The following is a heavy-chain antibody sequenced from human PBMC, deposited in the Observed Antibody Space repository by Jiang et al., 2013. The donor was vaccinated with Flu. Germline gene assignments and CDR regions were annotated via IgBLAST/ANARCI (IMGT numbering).Heavy chain of an antibody. J-gene: IGHJ3*01. D-gene: IGHD1-14*01. CDR1: GFTFSNYA. CDR3: ARVILERGTPENAFDL. Sequence: VQLLESGGDVVQPGRSLRLSCSASGFTFSNYAMHWVRQAPGKGLDWVGVISDDGITKYYADSVRGRFSISRDNSRNILYLQMTSLGVEDTAVYYCARVILERGTPENAFDLWGQGTPVTVSS. V-gene: IGHV3-30*04. CDR2: ISDDGITK.